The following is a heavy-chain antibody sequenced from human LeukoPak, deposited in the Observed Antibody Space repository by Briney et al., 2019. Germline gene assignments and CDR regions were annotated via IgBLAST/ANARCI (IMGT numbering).Heavy chain of an antibody. CDR3: ARFRYYGSGSYSELYYFDY. J-gene: IGHJ4*02. Sequence: ASVKVSCKASGYTLTVYSMHWVRQAPGQGLEWMGWINPNSGGTNYAQKFQGRVTMTRDTSISTAYMELSRLRSDDTAVYYCARFRYYGSGSYSELYYFDYWGQGTLVTVSS. CDR2: INPNSGGT. CDR1: GYTLTVYS. D-gene: IGHD3-10*01. V-gene: IGHV1-2*02.